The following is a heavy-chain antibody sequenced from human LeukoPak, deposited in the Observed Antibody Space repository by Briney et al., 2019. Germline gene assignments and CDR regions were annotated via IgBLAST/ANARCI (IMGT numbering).Heavy chain of an antibody. Sequence: PGGSLRLSCAASGFTFGSYAMHWVRQAPGKGLEWVAVISYDGSNKYYADSVKGRFTISRDNSRNTLYMKMNSLRVEDTAVYYCARGVGETLSGWTLDYWGHGTLVAVSS. V-gene: IGHV3-30*04. J-gene: IGHJ4*01. D-gene: IGHD6-19*01. CDR2: ISYDGSNK. CDR1: GFTFGSYA. CDR3: ARGVGETLSGWTLDY.